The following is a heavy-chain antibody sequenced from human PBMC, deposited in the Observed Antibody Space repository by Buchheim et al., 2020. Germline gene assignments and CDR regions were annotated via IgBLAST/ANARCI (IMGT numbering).Heavy chain of an antibody. CDR2: ISSSSSSI. J-gene: IGHJ4*02. V-gene: IGHV3-48*01. Sequence: EVQLVESGGGLVQPGGSLRLSCAASVFNSRSYAMNWVRQAPGKGLEWLSSISSSSSSIYYPDSVKGRFTLSRDNAKNPLFLQMNSLRADGTAVYYCAGENRPSGACDYWGRGTL. D-gene: IGHD1-14*01. CDR1: VFNSRSYA. CDR3: AGENRPSGACDY.